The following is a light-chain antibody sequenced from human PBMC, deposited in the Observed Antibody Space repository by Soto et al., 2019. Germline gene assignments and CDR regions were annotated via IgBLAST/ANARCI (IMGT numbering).Light chain of an antibody. Sequence: EIVLTQSPATLSLSPGERATLSCRASQSVKTFLVWYQQRPGQAPRLLIHDASTRAAGIPARFIGSGSGTEFTLTISSLQSEDFAIYYCQQFNSWLLTFGGGTKVDIK. J-gene: IGKJ4*01. CDR3: QQFNSWLLT. CDR2: DAS. CDR1: QSVKTF. V-gene: IGKV3-15*01.